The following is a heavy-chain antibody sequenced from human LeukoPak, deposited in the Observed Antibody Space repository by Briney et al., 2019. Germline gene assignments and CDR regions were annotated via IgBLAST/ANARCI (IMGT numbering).Heavy chain of an antibody. J-gene: IGHJ4*02. Sequence: SETLSLTCAVYGGSFSGYYWSWVRQPPGKGLEWIGEINHSGSTNYNPSLKSRVTISVDTSKNQFSLKLSSVTAADTVVYYCARLTGYSNYSRFDYWGQGTLVTVSS. CDR3: ARLTGYSNYSRFDY. CDR1: GGSFSGYY. CDR2: INHSGST. V-gene: IGHV4-34*01. D-gene: IGHD4-11*01.